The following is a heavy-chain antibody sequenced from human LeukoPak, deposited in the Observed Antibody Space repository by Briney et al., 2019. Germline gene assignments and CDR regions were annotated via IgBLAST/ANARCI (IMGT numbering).Heavy chain of an antibody. CDR3: AKDIMILLVKNYYGMDV. CDR1: GSTFSRYG. D-gene: IGHD3-22*01. CDR2: ISYDGSNK. J-gene: IGHJ6*02. V-gene: IGHV3-30*18. Sequence: GGSLRLSCAASGSTFSRYGMHWVRQAPGKGLEWVAVISYDGSNKYYADSVKGRFTISRDNSKNTLYLKMNSLRAEDTAVYYCAKDIMILLVKNYYGMDVWGQGTTVTVSS.